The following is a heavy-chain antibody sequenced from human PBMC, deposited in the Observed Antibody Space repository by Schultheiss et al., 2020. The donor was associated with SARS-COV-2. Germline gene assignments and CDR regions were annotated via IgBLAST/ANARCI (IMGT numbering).Heavy chain of an antibody. Sequence: SETLSLTCAVSGYSISSGYYWSWIRQPAGKGLEWIGRIYTSGSTNYNPSLKSRVTMSVDTSKNQFSLKLSSVTAADTAVYYCARPESGSYLYWGQGTLVTVSS. CDR1: GYSISSGYY. V-gene: IGHV4-61*02. CDR2: IYTSGST. J-gene: IGHJ4*02. D-gene: IGHD1-26*01. CDR3: ARPESGSYLY.